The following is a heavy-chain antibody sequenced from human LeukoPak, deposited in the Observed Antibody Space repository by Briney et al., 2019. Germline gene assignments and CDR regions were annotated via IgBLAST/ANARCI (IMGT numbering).Heavy chain of an antibody. V-gene: IGHV4-59*12. J-gene: IGHJ1*01. CDR1: GASFSSYY. CDR3: ARDSVDVVPAARYFQH. D-gene: IGHD2-2*01. Sequence: PSETLSLTCTVSGASFSSYYWNWIRQSPGKGLEWLGSIYYSGSTYYNPSLKSRVTISVDRSKNQFSLKLSSVTAADTAVYYCARDSVDVVPAARYFQHWGQGTLVTVSS. CDR2: IYYSGST.